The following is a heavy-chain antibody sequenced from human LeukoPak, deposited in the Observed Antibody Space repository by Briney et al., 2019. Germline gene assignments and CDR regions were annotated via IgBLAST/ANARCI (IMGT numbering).Heavy chain of an antibody. Sequence: SVKVSCKASGGTFISYAISWVRQAPGRGLEWMGGIIPIFGTANYAQKFQGRVTITADESTSTAYMELSSLRSEDTAVYYCAGLWFGELALSGDYWGQGTLVTVSS. V-gene: IGHV1-69*01. CDR2: IIPIFGTA. CDR1: GGTFISYA. CDR3: AGLWFGELALSGDY. D-gene: IGHD3-10*01. J-gene: IGHJ4*02.